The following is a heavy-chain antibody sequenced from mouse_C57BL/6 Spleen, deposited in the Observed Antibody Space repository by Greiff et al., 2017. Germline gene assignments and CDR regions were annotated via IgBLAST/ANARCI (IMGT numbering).Heavy chain of an antibody. CDR2: IDPETGGT. D-gene: IGHD1-1*01. J-gene: IGHJ4*01. V-gene: IGHV1-15*01. CDR1: GYTFTDYE. Sequence: QVTLKVSGAELVRPGASVTLSCKASGYTFTDYEMHWVKQTPVHGLEWIGAIDPETGGTAYNQKFKGKAILTADKSSSTAYMELRSLTSEDSAVYYCTRTTVVPHYYAMDYWGQGTSVTVSS. CDR3: TRTTVVPHYYAMDY.